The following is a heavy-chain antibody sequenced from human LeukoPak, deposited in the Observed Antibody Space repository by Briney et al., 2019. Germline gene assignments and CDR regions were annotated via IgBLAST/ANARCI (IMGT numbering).Heavy chain of an antibody. D-gene: IGHD3-3*01. V-gene: IGHV4-31*03. CDR1: GGSISSGGYY. J-gene: IGHJ3*02. Sequence: SQTLSLTCTVSGGSISSGGYYWSWIRQHPGKGLEWIGYIYYSGSTYYNPSLKSRVTISVDTSRNQFSLKLSSVTAADTAVYYCARALRFLEWLSLNAFDIWGQGTMVTVSS. CDR2: IYYSGST. CDR3: ARALRFLEWLSLNAFDI.